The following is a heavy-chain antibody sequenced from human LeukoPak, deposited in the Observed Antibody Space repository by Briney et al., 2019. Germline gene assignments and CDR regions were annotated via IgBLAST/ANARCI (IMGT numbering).Heavy chain of an antibody. V-gene: IGHV1-69*01. Sequence: SSVNVSCTASGGTLSSYAISWVRQAPGQGLEWMGGIILTYSTANYAQKLRGRVTITADESTSTAYMELSSLRSEDTAVYYCALRIMISYNWFDPWGQGTLVT. D-gene: IGHD3/OR15-3a*01. CDR1: GGTLSSYA. CDR3: ALRIMISYNWFDP. J-gene: IGHJ5*02. CDR2: IILTYSTA.